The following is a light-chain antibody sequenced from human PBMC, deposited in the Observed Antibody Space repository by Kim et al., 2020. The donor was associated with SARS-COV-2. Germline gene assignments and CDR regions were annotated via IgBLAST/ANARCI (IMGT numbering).Light chain of an antibody. Sequence: QSALTQPRSVSGSPGQSVTISCTGTSSDVGDYDYVPWYQHHPGKAPKLMIYDVSERPSGVPDRFSASKSGNTASLTISGLQAEDEAEYYCCSYAGTYIFVFGGGTQLTVL. CDR1: SSDVGDYDY. J-gene: IGLJ3*02. CDR2: DVS. CDR3: CSYAGTYIFV. V-gene: IGLV2-11*01.